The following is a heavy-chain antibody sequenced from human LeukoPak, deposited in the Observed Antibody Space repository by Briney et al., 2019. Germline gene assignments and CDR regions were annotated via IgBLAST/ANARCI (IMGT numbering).Heavy chain of an antibody. V-gene: IGHV3-21*01. Sequence: GGSLRLSCAASGFTFSRDSMNWVRQAPGKGLERVSSISSSSTYIYYADSVKGRFTISRNNAKNSLHLQMNSLRAEDTAVYYCARGGGYSGYDLDAFDIWGQGTMVTVSS. D-gene: IGHD5-12*01. CDR2: ISSSSTYI. CDR3: ARGGGYSGYDLDAFDI. J-gene: IGHJ3*02. CDR1: GFTFSRDS.